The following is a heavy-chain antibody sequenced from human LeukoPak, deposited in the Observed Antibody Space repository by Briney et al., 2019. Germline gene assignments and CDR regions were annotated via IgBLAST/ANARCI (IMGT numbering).Heavy chain of an antibody. J-gene: IGHJ4*02. CDR1: GFTFSSFE. CDR3: ARVSPNTVTTLQYFDY. CDR2: ISSGGTTI. V-gene: IGHV3-48*03. D-gene: IGHD4-17*01. Sequence: GGSLRLSCAASGFTFSSFEMNWVRQAPGKGLEWVSYISSGGTTIYYADSVKGRFTISSDNAKNSLYLQMNSLRAEDTAVYFCARVSPNTVTTLQYFDYWGQGTLVTVSS.